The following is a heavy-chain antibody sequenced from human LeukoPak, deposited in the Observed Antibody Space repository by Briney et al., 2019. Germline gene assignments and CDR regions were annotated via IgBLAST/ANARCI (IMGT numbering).Heavy chain of an antibody. CDR1: GFTFSSYG. CDR2: IWYDGNNK. D-gene: IGHD1-26*01. Sequence: GGSLRLSCSASGFTFSSYGMHWVRQAPGKGLECVAVIWYDGNNKYYADFVKGRFTISRDNSKNTLYLQLNSLRADDTAVYNCARDRGSREDGMDVWGQGTTVTVSS. CDR3: ARDRGSREDGMDV. J-gene: IGHJ6*02. V-gene: IGHV3-33*08.